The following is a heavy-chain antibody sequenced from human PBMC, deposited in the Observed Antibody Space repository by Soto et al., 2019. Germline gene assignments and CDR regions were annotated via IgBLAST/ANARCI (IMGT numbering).Heavy chain of an antibody. Sequence: EVQLLESGGGLVQPGGSLRLSCAASGFTFSNYAMSWVRQAPGKGLEWVSAISGSGGSTYYADSVKGRFTISRDNSKNTLYLQMNSLRAEDTAVYYCAKEAVATMRGKYYFDYWGQGTLVTVSS. CDR2: ISGSGGST. D-gene: IGHD5-12*01. J-gene: IGHJ4*02. CDR3: AKEAVATMRGKYYFDY. V-gene: IGHV3-23*01. CDR1: GFTFSNYA.